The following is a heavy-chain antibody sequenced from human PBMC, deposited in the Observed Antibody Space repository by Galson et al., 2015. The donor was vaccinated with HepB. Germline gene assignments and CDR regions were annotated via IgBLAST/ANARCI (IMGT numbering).Heavy chain of an antibody. CDR3: ARDLGCNSTSCYTGAFDL. CDR1: GGSFNRGGYY. J-gene: IGHJ3*01. CDR2: IYYSGST. D-gene: IGHD2-2*02. V-gene: IGHV4-31*03. Sequence: TLSLTCTVSGGSFNRGGYYWSWIRQHPGKGLEWIGYIYYSGSTHYTPSLRSRVTISVHTSKNQFSLKLSSVTAADTAVYYCARDLGCNSTSCYTGAFDLWGQGTMVTVSS.